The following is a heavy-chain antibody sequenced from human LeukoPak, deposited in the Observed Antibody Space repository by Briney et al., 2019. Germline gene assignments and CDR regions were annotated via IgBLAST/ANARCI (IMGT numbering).Heavy chain of an antibody. V-gene: IGHV1-69*01. CDR2: IIPIFGTA. J-gene: IGHJ6*03. D-gene: IGHD1-14*01. CDR3: ARGLTSYYYMDV. Sequence: SVKVSCKASGGTFSSYAISWVRQAPGHGLEWMGGIIPIFGTANYAQKFQGRVTITADESTSTAYMELSSLRSEDTAVYYCARGLTSYYYMDVWGNGTTVTVSS. CDR1: GGTFSSYA.